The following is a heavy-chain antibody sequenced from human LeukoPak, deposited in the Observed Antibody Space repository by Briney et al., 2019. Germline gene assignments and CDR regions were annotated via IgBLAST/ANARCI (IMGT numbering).Heavy chain of an antibody. CDR2: ISGTGGRT. CDR1: GFTFSSYA. D-gene: IGHD6-13*01. CDR3: AKQSSPTYSSSWFDY. J-gene: IGHJ5*01. V-gene: IGHV3-23*01. Sequence: GGSLRLSCAASGFTFSSYAMSWVRQAPGKGLEWVSAISGTGGRTYYADSVKGRFTSSRDNSKNTLYLQMNSLRAEDTAVYYCAKQSSPTYSSSWFDYWGQGTLVTVSS.